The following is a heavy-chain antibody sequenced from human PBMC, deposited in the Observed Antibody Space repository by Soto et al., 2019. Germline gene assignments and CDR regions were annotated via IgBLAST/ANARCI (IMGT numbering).Heavy chain of an antibody. Sequence: EVQVVESGGGLVKPGGSLRLSCTASGSPFSTYGMNWVRQAPGKGLEWISYISNGGDYIYYADSVQGRFTISRDNAKNSLYMQINSLRDEDTAVYFCARDESAGSSIRYWGQGTLVTVSS. CDR1: GSPFSTYG. D-gene: IGHD3-3*02. V-gene: IGHV3-21*01. CDR2: ISNGGDYI. CDR3: ARDESAGSSIRY. J-gene: IGHJ4*02.